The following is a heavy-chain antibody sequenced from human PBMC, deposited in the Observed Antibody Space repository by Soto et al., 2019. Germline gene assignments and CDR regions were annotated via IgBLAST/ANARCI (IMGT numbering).Heavy chain of an antibody. Sequence: ASVKVSCKVSGYTLTELSMHWVRQAPGKGLEWMGGFDPEDGETIYAQKFQGRVTMTEDTSTDTAYMELSSLRSEDTAMYYCATDRGVAAAGYSNWFDPWGQGTLVTVSS. CDR1: GYTLTELS. CDR3: ATDRGVAAAGYSNWFDP. CDR2: FDPEDGET. J-gene: IGHJ5*02. V-gene: IGHV1-24*01. D-gene: IGHD6-13*01.